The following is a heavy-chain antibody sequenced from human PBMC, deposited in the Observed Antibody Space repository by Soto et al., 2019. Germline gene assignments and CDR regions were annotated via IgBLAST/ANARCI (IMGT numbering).Heavy chain of an antibody. J-gene: IGHJ6*02. CDR2: MLYSGLT. V-gene: IGHV4-39*01. D-gene: IGHD2-15*01. CDR3: APLNVSLSGPYGIHV. CDR1: GYSVSSSDYY. Sequence: PSETLSLTCSVSGYSVSSSDYYWAWIRQPPGKGLEWIGSMLYSGLTYYNPSLKSRVTLSVDTSKNQFSVRLNSVTASDTAVYYCAPLNVSLSGPYGIHVWGQGTTVTVS.